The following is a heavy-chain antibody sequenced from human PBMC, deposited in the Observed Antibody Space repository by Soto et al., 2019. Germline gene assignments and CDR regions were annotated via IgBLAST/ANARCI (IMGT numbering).Heavy chain of an antibody. CDR3: AIYGDYEYDYYYYMDV. CDR1: GYTFTSYY. CDR2: INPSGGST. V-gene: IGHV1-46*01. J-gene: IGHJ6*03. D-gene: IGHD4-17*01. Sequence: ASVKVSCKASGYTFTSYYMHWVRQAPGQGLEWMGIINPSGGSTSYAQKFQGRVTMTRDTSTSTVYMELSSLRSEDTAVYYCAIYGDYEYDYYYYMDVWGKGTTVTVSS.